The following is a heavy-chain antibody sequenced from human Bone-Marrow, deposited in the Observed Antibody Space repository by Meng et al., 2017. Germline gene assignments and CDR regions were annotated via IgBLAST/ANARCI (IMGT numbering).Heavy chain of an antibody. J-gene: IGHJ6*02. D-gene: IGHD3-10*01. V-gene: IGHV3-21*01. Sequence: GESLKISCAASGFTFNSYAMNWVRQAPGKRLEWVSSISSSSSYIYYADSVKGRFTISRDNAKNSLYLQMNSLRAEDTAVYYCARDRGGSGSEFYYYYGMDVWGQGTTVTVSS. CDR1: GFTFNSYA. CDR3: ARDRGGSGSEFYYYYGMDV. CDR2: ISSSSSYI.